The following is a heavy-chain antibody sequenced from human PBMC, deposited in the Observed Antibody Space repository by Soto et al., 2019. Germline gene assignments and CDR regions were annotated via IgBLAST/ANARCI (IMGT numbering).Heavy chain of an antibody. CDR1: GGSITSDSYY. CDR2: IHYSGNT. CDR3: VCSLGSTTGIDY. V-gene: IGHV4-39*01. D-gene: IGHD2-2*01. J-gene: IGHJ4*02. Sequence: SETLSLTCSVSGGSITSDSYYWGWVRQPPGMGLEWIGNIHYSGNTHSDPSLKSRLSMSVDTAKSQFSLSLSSVTAADTAVYYCVCSLGSTTGIDYWGQGILVTVS.